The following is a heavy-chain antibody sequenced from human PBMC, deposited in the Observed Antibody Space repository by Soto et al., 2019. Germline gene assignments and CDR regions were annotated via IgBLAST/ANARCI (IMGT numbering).Heavy chain of an antibody. J-gene: IGHJ4*02. CDR3: ARVRRSFDFDY. CDR1: GFTFSGYW. Sequence: PGGSLRLSCAASGFTFSGYWMHWVRQAPGKGLVWVSRITLDGSTTTYADSVKGRFTISRDNAKNTLYLQMNSLRAEDTAVYYCARVRRSFDFDYWGQGTLVTVSS. CDR2: ITLDGSTT. D-gene: IGHD6-13*01. V-gene: IGHV3-74*01.